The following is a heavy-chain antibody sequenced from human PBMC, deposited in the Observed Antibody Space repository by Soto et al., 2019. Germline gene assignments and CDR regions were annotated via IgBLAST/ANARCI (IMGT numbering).Heavy chain of an antibody. CDR3: ARDTFYYGSGSYYYPLDPPNPYGMYV. CDR2: ISSSSSTI. D-gene: IGHD3-10*01. J-gene: IGHJ6*02. Sequence: GGSLRLSCAASGFTFSIDSMNWFRQAPGKGLEWVSYISSSSSTIYYADSVKGRFTISRDNAKNSLYLQMNSLRDEDTAVYYCARDTFYYGSGSYYYPLDPPNPYGMYVWGQGTTVTVSS. V-gene: IGHV3-48*02. CDR1: GFTFSIDS.